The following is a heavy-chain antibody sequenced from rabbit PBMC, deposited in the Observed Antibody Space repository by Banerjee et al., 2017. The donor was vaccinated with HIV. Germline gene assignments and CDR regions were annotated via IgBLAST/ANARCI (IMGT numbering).Heavy chain of an antibody. CDR1: GFDFSSNT. V-gene: IGHV1S40*01. D-gene: IGHD4-1*01. J-gene: IGHJ4*01. CDR2: INTNSGNT. Sequence: QSLEESGGDLVKPGASLTLTCTASGFDFSSNTMCWVRQAPGKGLEWIGCINTNSGNTYYASWAKGRFTISKTSSTTVTLQMTSLTAADTATYFCARDLAGVIGWNFDLWGQGTLVTVS. CDR3: ARDLAGVIGWNFDL.